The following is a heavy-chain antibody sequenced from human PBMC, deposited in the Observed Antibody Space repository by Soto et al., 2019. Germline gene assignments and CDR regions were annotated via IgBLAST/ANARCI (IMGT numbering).Heavy chain of an antibody. Sequence: PGGSLRLSCASSGFTFSSYGMPWVRQAPGKGLEWVAVISYDGSNKYYADSVKGRFTISRDNSKNTLYLQMNSLRAEDTAVYYCAKEGQYYDFWSGSIPPPDYWGQGTLVTVSS. CDR1: GFTFSSYG. CDR3: AKEGQYYDFWSGSIPPPDY. D-gene: IGHD3-3*01. V-gene: IGHV3-30*18. J-gene: IGHJ4*02. CDR2: ISYDGSNK.